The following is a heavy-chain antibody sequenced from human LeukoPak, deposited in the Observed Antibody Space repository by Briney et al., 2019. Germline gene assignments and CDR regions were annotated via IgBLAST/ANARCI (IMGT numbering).Heavy chain of an antibody. Sequence: SETLSLTCSVSGGSISPYYWSWIRQPPGKGLEWIGYIYHSGSTYYNPSLKSRVTISVDTSKNQLSLKLSSVTAADTAVYYCGRSVDPAMVTDYWGQGTLVTVSS. D-gene: IGHD5-18*01. J-gene: IGHJ4*02. V-gene: IGHV4-30-4*01. CDR1: GGSISPYY. CDR2: IYHSGST. CDR3: GRSVDPAMVTDY.